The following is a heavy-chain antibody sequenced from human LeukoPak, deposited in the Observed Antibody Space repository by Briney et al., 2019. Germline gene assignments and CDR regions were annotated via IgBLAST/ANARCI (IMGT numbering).Heavy chain of an antibody. D-gene: IGHD5-18*01. CDR1: GGTFSSYA. V-gene: IGHV1-69*13. CDR3: ARGVQVWSQDRTRGNYYYMDV. J-gene: IGHJ6*03. Sequence: SVKVSCKASGGTFSSYAISWVRQAPGQGLEWMGGIIPLFGTGNYAQKFQGRVTITADESTTTAYMELSSLRSEDTAVYYCARGVQVWSQDRTRGNYYYMDVWGKGTTVTVSS. CDR2: IIPLFGTG.